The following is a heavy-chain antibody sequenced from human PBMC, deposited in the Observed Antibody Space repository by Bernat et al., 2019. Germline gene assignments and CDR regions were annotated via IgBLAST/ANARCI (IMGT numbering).Heavy chain of an antibody. J-gene: IGHJ3*02. CDR2: IYHSGST. Sequence: QLQLQESGSGLVKPSQTLSLTCAVSGGSISSGGYSWSWIRQPPGKGLEWIGYIYHSGSTYYNPSLKSRVTIAVDRSKNQFCLKLSSVTAADTAVYYCSRVRPDYYDSSGYYDVGGVYAFDIWGQGTMVTVSS. D-gene: IGHD3-22*01. V-gene: IGHV4-30-2*01. CDR3: SRVRPDYYDSSGYYDVGGVYAFDI. CDR1: GGSISSGGYS.